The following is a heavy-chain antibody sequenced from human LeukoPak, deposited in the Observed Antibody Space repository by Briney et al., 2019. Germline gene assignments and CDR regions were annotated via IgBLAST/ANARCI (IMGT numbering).Heavy chain of an antibody. J-gene: IGHJ6*03. Sequence: SETLSLTCTVSGDSITSYFWSWIRQPPGKGLEWIGYVFYIGSTNYNPSLKSRVTISVDMPNNQFSLKMSSVTAADTAVYYCARTGDGYNYYNYYYMDVWGKGTTVTVTS. CDR1: GDSITSYF. D-gene: IGHD5-24*01. CDR2: VFYIGST. V-gene: IGHV4-59*01. CDR3: ARTGDGYNYYNYYYMDV.